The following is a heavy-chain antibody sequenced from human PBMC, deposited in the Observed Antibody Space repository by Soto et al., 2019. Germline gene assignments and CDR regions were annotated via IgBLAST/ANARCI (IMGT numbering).Heavy chain of an antibody. D-gene: IGHD2-2*01. CDR3: ERTLRVVPAATADAFDL. J-gene: IGHJ3*01. CDR1: GGSISSGGYY. V-gene: IGHV4-31*03. Sequence: QVQLQESGPGLVKPSQTLSLTCTVSGGSISSGGYYWSWIRQHPGKGLEWIGYIYYSGSTYYNPSLKRRVAISVPTSKSRFSLKLSSVTAANTAVYYCERTLRVVPAATADAFDLWGQGTMVTVSS. CDR2: IYYSGST.